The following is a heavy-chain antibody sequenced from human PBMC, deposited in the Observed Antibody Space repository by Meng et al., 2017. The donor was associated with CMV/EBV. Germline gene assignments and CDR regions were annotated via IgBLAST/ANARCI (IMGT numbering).Heavy chain of an antibody. CDR1: YY. CDR3: ARSRSMLGYVWGSYRSGYGMDV. J-gene: IGHJ6*02. D-gene: IGHD3-16*02. CDR2: INHSGST. V-gene: IGHV4-34*01. Sequence: YYWSWIRQPPGKGLEWIGEINHSGSTNYNPSLKSRVTISVDTSKNQFSLKLSSVTAADTAVYYCARSRSMLGYVWGSYRSGYGMDVWGQGTTVTVSS.